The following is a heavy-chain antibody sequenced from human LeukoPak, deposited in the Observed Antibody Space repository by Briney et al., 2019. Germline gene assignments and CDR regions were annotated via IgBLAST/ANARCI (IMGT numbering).Heavy chain of an antibody. CDR3: ARHTASGYDSADY. J-gene: IGHJ4*02. Sequence: PSETLSLTCTVSGGSISSSSYYWGWIRQPPGKGLEWIGSIYYSGSTYYNPSLKSRVTISVDTSKNQFSLKLSSVTAADSAVYYCARHTASGYDSADYWGQGTLVTVSS. CDR2: IYYSGST. V-gene: IGHV4-39*01. D-gene: IGHD3-22*01. CDR1: GGSISSSSYY.